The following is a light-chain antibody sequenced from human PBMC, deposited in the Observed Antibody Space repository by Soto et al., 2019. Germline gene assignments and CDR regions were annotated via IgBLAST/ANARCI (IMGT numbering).Light chain of an antibody. V-gene: IGLV1-44*01. CDR1: SSNIGSNT. J-gene: IGLJ1*01. Sequence: QSVLTQPPSASGTPGQRVTISCSGSSSNIGSNTVNWYQQLPGTAPKLLIYSNNQRPSGVPDRFSGSKSGTSASLAISGLQSEDEADYYCQSYDSSLSGFYVFGTATKLTVL. CDR2: SNN. CDR3: QSYDSSLSGFYV.